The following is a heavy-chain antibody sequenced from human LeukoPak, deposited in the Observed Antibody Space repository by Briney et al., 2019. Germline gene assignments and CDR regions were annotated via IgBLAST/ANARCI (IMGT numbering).Heavy chain of an antibody. V-gene: IGHV3-21*01. Sequence: GGSLRLSCAASGFTLSNYNMNWVRQAPGKGLEWVPSISGSSSYLFFADSVKGRFTISRDNTKNSLYLQMNSLRVDDTAVYYCARDAVTGYSSGWYKPFPFDYWGQGSLVTVSS. CDR1: GFTLSNYN. CDR2: ISGSSSYL. J-gene: IGHJ4*02. D-gene: IGHD6-19*01. CDR3: ARDAVTGYSSGWYKPFPFDY.